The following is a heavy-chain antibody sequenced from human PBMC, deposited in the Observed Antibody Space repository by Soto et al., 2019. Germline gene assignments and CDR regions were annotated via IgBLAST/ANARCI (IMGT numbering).Heavy chain of an antibody. J-gene: IGHJ4*02. Sequence: QVQLQESGPGLVKPSGTLSLTCAVSSASISSNTWWSWVRQPPGKGLEWIGEIYHSGSTNYNPSLKTGVTISVDKSKHQFSLNLSSVTAADTVIDYCAGSPRRGYFDYWGQGTLVTVSS. CDR1: SASISSNTW. D-gene: IGHD3-10*01. V-gene: IGHV4-4*02. CDR3: AGSPRRGYFDY. CDR2: IYHSGST.